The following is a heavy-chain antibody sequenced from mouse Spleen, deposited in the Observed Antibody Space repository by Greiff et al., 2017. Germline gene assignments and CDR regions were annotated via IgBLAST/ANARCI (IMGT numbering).Heavy chain of an antibody. V-gene: IGHV5-17*02. CDR1: GFTFSSFG. D-gene: IGHD4-1*01. CDR3: ARRLGRDYAMDY. Sequence: EVQGVESGGGLVQPGGSRKLSCAASGFTFSSFGMHWVRQAPEKGLEWVAYISSGSSTIYYADTVKGRFTISRDNPKNTLFLQMTSLRSEDTAMYYCARRLGRDYAMDYWGQGTSVTVSS. J-gene: IGHJ4*01. CDR2: ISSGSSTI.